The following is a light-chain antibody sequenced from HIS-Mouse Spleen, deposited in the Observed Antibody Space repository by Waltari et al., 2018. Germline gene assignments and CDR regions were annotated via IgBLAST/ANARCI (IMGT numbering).Light chain of an antibody. J-gene: IGLJ2*01. CDR1: ALPKKY. CDR3: YSTDSSGNHRV. CDR2: AGR. V-gene: IGLV3-10*01. Sequence: SYELTQPPSVSVSPGQTARITCSGDALPKKYAYWYQQKSGQAPVQVIYAGRKRPSGIPERFSGYSSGTMATLTISGAQVEDEADYYCYSTDSSGNHRVFGGGTKLTVL.